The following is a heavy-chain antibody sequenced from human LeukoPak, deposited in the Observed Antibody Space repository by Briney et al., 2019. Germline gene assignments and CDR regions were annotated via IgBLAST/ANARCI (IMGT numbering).Heavy chain of an antibody. Sequence: GGSLRLSCAAYGFTVSSNYMSWVRQDPGKGLEWVSVIYSGGSTYYAESVKGRFTISRDNPKNTLYLQMNSLRAEDTAVYYCARDFGGIGHFDYWGQGTLVTVSS. CDR2: IYSGGST. CDR1: GFTVSSNY. D-gene: IGHD3-10*01. CDR3: ARDFGGIGHFDY. V-gene: IGHV3-66*01. J-gene: IGHJ4*02.